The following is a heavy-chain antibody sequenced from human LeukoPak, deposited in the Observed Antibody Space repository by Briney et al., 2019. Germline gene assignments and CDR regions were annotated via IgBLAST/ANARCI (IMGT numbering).Heavy chain of an antibody. Sequence: PGGSLRLSCAASGFSFSSSDMNWVRQAPGKGLEWVSYISSSSSTMYYADSVKGRFTISRDNAKNSLYLQMNSLRAEDTAVYYCARGGAGYCTNGASCGYWFDPWGQGTLVTVSS. CDR2: ISSSSSTM. CDR1: GFSFSSSD. J-gene: IGHJ5*02. CDR3: ARGGAGYCTNGASCGYWFDP. V-gene: IGHV3-48*03. D-gene: IGHD2-8*01.